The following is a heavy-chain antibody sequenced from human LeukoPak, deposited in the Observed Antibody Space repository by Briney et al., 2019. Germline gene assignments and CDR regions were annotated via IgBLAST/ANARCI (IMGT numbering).Heavy chain of an antibody. Sequence: GGSLRLSCAASGFMFSSYWMTWVRQAPGKGLEWVANINQDGSIRYYVGSAQGRFTISRDNAKNSLYLQMYSLRAEDTAVYYCARTNAWHPGDYWGQGTLVTVSS. J-gene: IGHJ4*02. V-gene: IGHV3-7*01. CDR1: GFMFSSYW. CDR2: INQDGSIR. D-gene: IGHD2-2*01. CDR3: ARTNAWHPGDY.